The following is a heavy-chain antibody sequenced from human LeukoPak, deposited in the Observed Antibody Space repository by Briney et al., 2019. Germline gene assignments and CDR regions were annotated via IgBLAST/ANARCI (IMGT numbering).Heavy chain of an antibody. Sequence: PSETLSLTCTVSGDSINNNNYYWGWLRQAPGKGLEWIGSIYYNGRTYYSPSLKSRGSISVDTSNNQFSLKLSSVTAADTAVYYCARITDRTIFGEIMHGFDIWGQGTPVTVSS. D-gene: IGHD3-3*01. CDR1: GDSINNNNYY. V-gene: IGHV4-39*01. CDR2: IYYNGRT. CDR3: ARITDRTIFGEIMHGFDI. J-gene: IGHJ3*02.